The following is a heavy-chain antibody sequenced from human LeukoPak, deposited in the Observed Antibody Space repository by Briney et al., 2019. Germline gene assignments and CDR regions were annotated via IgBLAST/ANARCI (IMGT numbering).Heavy chain of an antibody. Sequence: PGGSLRLSCAASGFTLNDYSMPWVRLTAGKGLEYVSAINYGGGETYYADDVKGRFTISRDNSKNTLYLQMDSLRGEDMAVYYCARVVQRGWFDPWGQGTLVTVSS. J-gene: IGHJ5*02. CDR1: GFTLNDYS. CDR3: ARVVQRGWFDP. D-gene: IGHD6-25*01. CDR2: INYGGGET. V-gene: IGHV3-64*02.